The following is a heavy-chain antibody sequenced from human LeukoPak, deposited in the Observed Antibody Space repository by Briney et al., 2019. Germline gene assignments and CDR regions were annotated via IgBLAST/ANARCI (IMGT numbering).Heavy chain of an antibody. D-gene: IGHD2-2*01. V-gene: IGHV3-30*02. Sequence: GSLRLSCAASGFTFSSYGMHWVRQAPGKGLEWVAFIRYDGSNKYYADSVKGRFTISRDNSKNTLYLQMNSLRAEDTAVYYCAKDSGYCSSTSCYVYYFDYWGQGTLVTVSS. CDR2: IRYDGSNK. CDR3: AKDSGYCSSTSCYVYYFDY. CDR1: GFTFSSYG. J-gene: IGHJ4*02.